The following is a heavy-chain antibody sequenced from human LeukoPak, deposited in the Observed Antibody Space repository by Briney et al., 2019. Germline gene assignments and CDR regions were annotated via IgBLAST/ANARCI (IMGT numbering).Heavy chain of an antibody. CDR2: ISGSSSYI. CDR1: GFTFSSYS. Sequence: NPWGSLRLSCAASGFTFSSYSMNWVRQAPGKGLEWLSSISGSSSYIYYADSVKGRFTISRDNARNSLYLQMKSLRAEDTAVYYCARTPSIVGYTSRELGHWYFDLWGRGTPVTVSS. J-gene: IGHJ2*01. D-gene: IGHD6-13*01. CDR3: ARTPSIVGYTSRELGHWYFDL. V-gene: IGHV3-21*01.